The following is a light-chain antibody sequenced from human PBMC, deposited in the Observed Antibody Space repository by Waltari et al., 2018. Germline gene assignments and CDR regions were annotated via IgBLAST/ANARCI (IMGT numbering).Light chain of an antibody. CDR1: RSNTGAGQD. Sequence: QSVLTQPPSVSGAPGQRVTIPGTGSRSNTGAGQDVHWYQVFPGTAPKLLIYRNDQRPSGVPDRFSGSKSGTSASLAISGLRSEDEGDYFCAAWDDRLNGRWEFGGGTKLTVL. CDR3: AAWDDRLNGRWE. J-gene: IGLJ3*02. CDR2: RND. V-gene: IGLV1-47*01.